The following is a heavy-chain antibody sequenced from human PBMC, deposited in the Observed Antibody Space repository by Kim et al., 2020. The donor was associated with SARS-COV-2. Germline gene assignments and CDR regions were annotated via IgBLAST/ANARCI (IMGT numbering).Heavy chain of an antibody. CDR1: GFTFSSYA. J-gene: IGHJ4*02. CDR2: ISGRGSYT. D-gene: IGHD6-19*01. Sequence: GGSLRLSCAASGFTFSSYAMSWVRQAPGKGLEWVSSISGRGSYTSHADSVKGRFTISRDNSKNTLYLQLNSLRAEDTAVYYCAKGTDSSGWSLFDYWGQGTLVTVSS. CDR3: AKGTDSSGWSLFDY. V-gene: IGHV3-23*01.